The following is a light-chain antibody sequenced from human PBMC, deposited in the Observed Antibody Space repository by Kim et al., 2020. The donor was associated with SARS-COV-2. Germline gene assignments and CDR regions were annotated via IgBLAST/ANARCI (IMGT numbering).Light chain of an antibody. CDR3: QQYDSWPLT. V-gene: IGKV3-15*01. J-gene: IGKJ1*01. Sequence: GSPGEKATLSRRASQSVDTNLAWDQQMPGQTPRLLIYGAATRATGIPARFSGSGSGTEFTLSISSLQAEDFAVYYCQQYDSWPLTFGQGTKVDIK. CDR2: GAA. CDR1: QSVDTN.